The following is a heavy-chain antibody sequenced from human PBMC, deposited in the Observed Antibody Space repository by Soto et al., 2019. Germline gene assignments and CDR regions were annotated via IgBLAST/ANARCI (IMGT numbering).Heavy chain of an antibody. CDR3: VREKGLGSSSLAY. J-gene: IGHJ4*02. Sequence: EVQLVESGGGLVKPGGSLRLSCAASGFTFSRYSMNWVRQAPGKGLEWVSSITSSGSHIYYVDSVKGRFTISRDNAKNSLYLQRSSLRAEDTAVYYCVREKGLGSSSLAYWGQGTLVTVSS. V-gene: IGHV3-21*01. CDR1: GFTFSRYS. D-gene: IGHD6-6*01. CDR2: ITSSGSHI.